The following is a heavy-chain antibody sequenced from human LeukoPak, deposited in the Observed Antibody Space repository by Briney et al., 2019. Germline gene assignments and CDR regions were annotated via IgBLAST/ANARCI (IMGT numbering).Heavy chain of an antibody. CDR1: GFTLSSYT. CDR3: ARDRGNQRGYYYYYMDV. Sequence: GGSLTLSCAASGFTLSSYTMMWVRPAPGKGREWVSSIISSSSYIYYADSVKGRFTISRDNAKNSLYLQMNSLRAEDTAVYYCARDRGNQRGYYYYYMDVCGKGTTVTDSS. CDR2: IISSSSYI. D-gene: IGHD1-14*01. J-gene: IGHJ6*03. V-gene: IGHV3-21*01.